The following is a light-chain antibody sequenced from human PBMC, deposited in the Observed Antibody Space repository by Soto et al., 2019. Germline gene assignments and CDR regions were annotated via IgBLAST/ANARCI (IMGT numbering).Light chain of an antibody. J-gene: IGKJ4*01. Sequence: DIVMTQSPAALSVSPCERDNISCRSSQSVSINLAWYQQKPGQTPRLLIYGASTRAAGIPARFSGSGSGTEFTLTITSLQSEDFAVYYCQHYYNHAHQLTFGGGTKWIS. CDR1: QSVSIN. V-gene: IGKV3-15*01. CDR2: GAS. CDR3: QHYYNHAHQLT.